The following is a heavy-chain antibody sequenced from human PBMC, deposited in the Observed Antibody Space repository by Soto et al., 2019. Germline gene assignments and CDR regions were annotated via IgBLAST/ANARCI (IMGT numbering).Heavy chain of an antibody. CDR3: AWVPDGAYYHYYMAV. CDR1: GFTFSDDY. J-gene: IGHJ6*03. V-gene: IGHV3-11*01. CDR2: MSSSGNTI. Sequence: QVQLVASGGGLVKPGGSLRLSCAASGFTFSDDYMNWLRQAPGKGLEWVSYMSSSGNTIDYADSVKGRFTISRDNAKSYVYLKMNSLRAEDTAVYYCAWVPDGAYYHYYMAVWGKGITVTVSS. D-gene: IGHD4-17*01.